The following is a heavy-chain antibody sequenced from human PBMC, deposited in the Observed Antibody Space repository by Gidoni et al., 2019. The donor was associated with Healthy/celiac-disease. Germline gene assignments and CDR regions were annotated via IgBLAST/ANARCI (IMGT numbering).Heavy chain of an antibody. CDR1: GITFSSYG. CDR2: ISYDGSNK. Sequence: QVQLVESGGGVVQHGRSLRLSCAASGITFSSYGMHWVRQAPGKGLAWVAVISYDGSNKYSADSVKGLFTISRYNSKNTRYLQMNSLRAEDTAVYYCAKDPTGGDWDQGQVDYWGQGTLVTVSS. D-gene: IGHD2-21*02. CDR3: AKDPTGGDWDQGQVDY. J-gene: IGHJ4*02. V-gene: IGHV3-30*18.